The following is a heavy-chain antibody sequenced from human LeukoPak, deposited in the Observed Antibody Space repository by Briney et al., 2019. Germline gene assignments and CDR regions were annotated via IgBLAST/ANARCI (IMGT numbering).Heavy chain of an antibody. J-gene: IGHJ6*03. D-gene: IGHD2-2*01. V-gene: IGHV3-30*02. CDR2: IRYDGSNK. CDR1: GFIFTDYG. CDR3: AKTYQLLFDYYYMDV. Sequence: TGGSLRLSCAASGFIFTDYGMHWVRQAPGKGLEWVAFIRYDGSNKYYADSVKGRFTISRDNSKNTLYLQMNSLRAEDTAVYYCAKTYQLLFDYYYMDVWGKGTTVTVSS.